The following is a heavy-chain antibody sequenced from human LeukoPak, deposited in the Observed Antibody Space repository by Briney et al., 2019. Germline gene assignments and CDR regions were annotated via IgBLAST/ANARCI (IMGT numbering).Heavy chain of an antibody. CDR3: ARGFDILTGYPFDY. D-gene: IGHD3-9*01. Sequence: SETLSLTCSVSGGSISSYYWSWIRQPPGKGLEWIGYIYYSGRTNYNPSLKSRVTISVDTSKNQFSLTLSSVTAADTAVYYCARGFDILTGYPFDYWGQGTLVTVSS. CDR1: GGSISSYY. J-gene: IGHJ4*02. V-gene: IGHV4-59*01. CDR2: IYYSGRT.